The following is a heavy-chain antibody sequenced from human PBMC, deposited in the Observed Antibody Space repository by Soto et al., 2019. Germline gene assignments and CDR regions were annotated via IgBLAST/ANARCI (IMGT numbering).Heavy chain of an antibody. Sequence: QVRLQESGPGLVKPSETLSLTCTVSGGSISSYYWSWIRQPPGRGLEWIGDIYYSGNTNSNPSLKSRCTISVCTSRSQFSLELKFVTAADTAVYYCARALSYHDVLTGRGWVFYFDYWGQGALVTVSS. CDR2: IYYSGNT. D-gene: IGHD3-9*01. CDR3: ARALSYHDVLTGRGWVFYFDY. J-gene: IGHJ4*02. CDR1: GGSISSYY. V-gene: IGHV4-59*01.